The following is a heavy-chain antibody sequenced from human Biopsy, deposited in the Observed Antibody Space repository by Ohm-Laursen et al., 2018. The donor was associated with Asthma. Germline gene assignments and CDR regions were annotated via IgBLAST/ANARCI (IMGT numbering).Heavy chain of an antibody. Sequence: GASVKVSCKASGYTFINNDINWVRQAAGQGLEWMGRINPNSGDTKYAQRFQGRVTVTRDRSIGTAYMELSRLRSDDTAVYYCARDRGYCSGGTCPSWFDPWGQGTLVIVSS. CDR2: INPNSGDT. D-gene: IGHD2-15*01. CDR3: ARDRGYCSGGTCPSWFDP. J-gene: IGHJ5*02. V-gene: IGHV1-2*06. CDR1: GYTFINND.